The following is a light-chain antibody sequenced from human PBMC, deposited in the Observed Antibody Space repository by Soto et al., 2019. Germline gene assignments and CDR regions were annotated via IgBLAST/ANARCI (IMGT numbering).Light chain of an antibody. CDR2: DVS. V-gene: IGLV2-11*01. CDR1: SSDVGGYNY. J-gene: IGLJ3*02. CDR3: CSYAGRYTWV. Sequence: QSALTQPRSGSGSPGQSVTISCTGTSSDVGGYNYVSWYQQHPGKAPKLMIYDVSKRPSGVPDRFSGSKSGNTASLTISGLQAEDEADYYCCSYAGRYTWVFGGGTQLTVL.